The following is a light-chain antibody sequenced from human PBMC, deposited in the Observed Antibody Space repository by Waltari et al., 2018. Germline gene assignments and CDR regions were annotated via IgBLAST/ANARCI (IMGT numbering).Light chain of an antibody. CDR3: ETWGTGTYWT. CDR1: SGYGHFA. V-gene: IGLV4-69*01. Sequence: QVVLTQSPSASASLGASVKLTCTLNSGYGHFAIAWHQHQPEKGPRSLMRVNSDGSHIKGDRVPDPVSGSSSGAERYLTISGLQSEDEADYYCETWGTGTYWTFGGGTKLTVL. J-gene: IGLJ3*02. CDR2: VNSDGSH.